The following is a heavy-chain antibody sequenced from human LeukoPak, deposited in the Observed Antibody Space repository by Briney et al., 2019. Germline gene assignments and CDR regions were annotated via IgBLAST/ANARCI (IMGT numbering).Heavy chain of an antibody. V-gene: IGHV3-30-3*01. Sequence: GGSLRLSCAASGFTFSSYAMHWVRQAPGKGLEWVAVISYDGSNKYYADSVKGRFTISRDNSKNTLYLQMNSLRAEDTAVYYCARGHTQGRKQQLVPLHNWFDPWGQGTLVTVSS. J-gene: IGHJ5*02. CDR3: ARGHTQGRKQQLVPLHNWFDP. CDR2: ISYDGSNK. CDR1: GFTFSSYA. D-gene: IGHD6-13*01.